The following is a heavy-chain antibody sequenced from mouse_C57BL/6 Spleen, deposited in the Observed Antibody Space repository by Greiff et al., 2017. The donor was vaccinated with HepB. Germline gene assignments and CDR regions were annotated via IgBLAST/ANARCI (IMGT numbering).Heavy chain of an antibody. D-gene: IGHD2-3*01. CDR3: ARNGYYFDV. Sequence: QVQLQQPGAELVKPGASVKLSCKASGYTFTSYWMHWVKQRPGQGLEWIGMIHPNSGSTNYNEKFKNKATLTVDKSSSTAYMQLSSLTSEDSAVYYCARNGYYFDVWGTGTTVTVSS. J-gene: IGHJ1*03. CDR2: IHPNSGST. CDR1: GYTFTSYW. V-gene: IGHV1-64*01.